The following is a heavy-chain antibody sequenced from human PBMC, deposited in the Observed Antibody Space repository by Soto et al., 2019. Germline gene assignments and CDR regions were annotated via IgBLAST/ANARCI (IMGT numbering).Heavy chain of an antibody. V-gene: IGHV3-23*01. J-gene: IGHJ4*02. D-gene: IGHD3-10*01. Sequence: GGSLRLSGAASGFTFSSYAMSWVRRAPGKGLEWVSAISGSGGSTYYADSVKGRFTISRDNSKNTLYLQMNSLRAEDTAVYYCAKDTPSSGSYPYYFDYWGQGTLVTVSS. CDR1: GFTFSSYA. CDR3: AKDTPSSGSYPYYFDY. CDR2: ISGSGGST.